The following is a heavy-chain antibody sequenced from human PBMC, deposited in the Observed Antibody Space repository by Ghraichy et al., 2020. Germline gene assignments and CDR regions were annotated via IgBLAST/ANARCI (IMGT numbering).Heavy chain of an antibody. Sequence: GGSLRLSCATSGFMFNNLWMSWVRQAPGKGLEWVANIKRDGSEKYYVDSVKGRFTISRDNAKNSLYLQMDSLRVEDTVVYYCARGGGMATPTGFASWGQGTLVTVSS. CDR1: GFMFNNLW. D-gene: IGHD5-24*01. CDR2: IKRDGSEK. CDR3: ARGGGMATPTGFAS. J-gene: IGHJ1*01. V-gene: IGHV3-7*03.